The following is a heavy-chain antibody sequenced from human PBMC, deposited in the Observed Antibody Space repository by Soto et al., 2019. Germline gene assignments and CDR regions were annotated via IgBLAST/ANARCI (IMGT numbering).Heavy chain of an antibody. CDR1: GGSISSYY. J-gene: IGHJ4*02. Sequence: PSETLSLTCTVSGGSISSYYWSWIRQPPGKGLEWIGSIYYSGSTNYNPSLKSRVTISVDTSKNQFSLKLSSVTAADTAVYYCARFSITMVRGVIVDSWGQGTLVIVSS. V-gene: IGHV4-59*08. CDR3: ARFSITMVRGVIVDS. D-gene: IGHD3-10*01. CDR2: IYYSGST.